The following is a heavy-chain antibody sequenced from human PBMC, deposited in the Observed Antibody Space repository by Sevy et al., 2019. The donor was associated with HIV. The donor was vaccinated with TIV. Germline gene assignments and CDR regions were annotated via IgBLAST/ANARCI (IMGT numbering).Heavy chain of an antibody. Sequence: GGSLRLSCAASGFTFSSYGMHWVRQAPGKGLEWVAVISYDGSNKYYADSVKGRFTISRDNSKNTLYLQMNGLRAEDTAVYYCAKVKRPIGFATPHWYFDYWGQGTLVTVSS. D-gene: IGHD5-12*01. CDR2: ISYDGSNK. V-gene: IGHV3-30*18. CDR3: AKVKRPIGFATPHWYFDY. J-gene: IGHJ4*02. CDR1: GFTFSSYG.